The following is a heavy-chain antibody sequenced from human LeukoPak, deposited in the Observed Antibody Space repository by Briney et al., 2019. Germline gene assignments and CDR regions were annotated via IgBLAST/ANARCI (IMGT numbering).Heavy chain of an antibody. Sequence: SETLSLTCTVSGGSISSYYWSWIRQPPGKGLEWIGYIYYSGSTNYNPSLKSRVTISVDTSKNQFSLKLTSVTAADTAVYYCAKGRVRGVINGDFDYWGQGTLVTVSS. CDR2: IYYSGST. CDR3: AKGRVRGVINGDFDY. CDR1: GGSISSYY. D-gene: IGHD3-10*01. J-gene: IGHJ4*02. V-gene: IGHV4-59*01.